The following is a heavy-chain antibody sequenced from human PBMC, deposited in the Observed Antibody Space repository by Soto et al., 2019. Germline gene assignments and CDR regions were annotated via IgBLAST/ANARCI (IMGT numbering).Heavy chain of an antibody. CDR1: GFTFSSYS. V-gene: IGHV3-21*01. Sequence: GGSLRLSCAASGFTFSSYSMNWVRQAPGKGLEWVSSISSSSSYIYYADSVKGRFTISRDNAKNSLYLQMNSLRAEDTAVYYCARDPPITMIVVAIVWGQGTTVTVSS. CDR3: ARDPPITMIVVAIV. J-gene: IGHJ6*02. D-gene: IGHD3-22*01. CDR2: ISSSSSYI.